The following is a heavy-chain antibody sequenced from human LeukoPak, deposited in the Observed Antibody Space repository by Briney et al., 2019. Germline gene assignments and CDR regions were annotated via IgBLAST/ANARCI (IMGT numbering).Heavy chain of an antibody. V-gene: IGHV5-51*01. CDR2: IYPGDSDT. CDR3: ARQSGSYYSHFDY. CDR1: GDSFTSHW. D-gene: IGHD3-10*01. J-gene: IGHJ4*02. Sequence: GESLKISCQGSGDSFTSHWIGWVRQMPGKGREWMGIIYPGDSDTRYSPSFQGQVTISADKSISTAYLQWSSLKASDTAIYYCARQSGSYYSHFDYWGQGTLVTVSS.